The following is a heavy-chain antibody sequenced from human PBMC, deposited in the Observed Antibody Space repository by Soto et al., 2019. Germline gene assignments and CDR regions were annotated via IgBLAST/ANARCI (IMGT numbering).Heavy chain of an antibody. V-gene: IGHV4-31*03. CDR3: ARHGQWLVTGYFYYGMDV. CDR1: GGSISSGGYY. J-gene: IGHJ6*02. CDR2: NYYSGIT. D-gene: IGHD6-19*01. Sequence: PSETLSLTCTVSGGSISSGGYYWTWIRQHPGKGLEWIGYNYYSGITYYNPSLKSRVTISVDTSKNQFSLKLSSVTAADTAVYYCARHGQWLVTGYFYYGMDVWGQGTTVTVSS.